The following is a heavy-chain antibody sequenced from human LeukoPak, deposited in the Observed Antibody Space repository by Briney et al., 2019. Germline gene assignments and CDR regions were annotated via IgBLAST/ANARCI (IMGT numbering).Heavy chain of an antibody. V-gene: IGHV4-39*07. CDR2: IYDSGST. J-gene: IGHJ4*02. D-gene: IGHD4-17*01. CDR1: GGSISSSSYY. CDR3: ASSTDYGDYYFDY. Sequence: PSETLSLTCTVSGGSISSSSYYWAWIRQPPGKGLEWIGSIYDSGSTYYNPSLKSRVTISVDTSKNQFSLKLSSVTAADTAVYYCASSTDYGDYYFDYWGQGTLVTVSS.